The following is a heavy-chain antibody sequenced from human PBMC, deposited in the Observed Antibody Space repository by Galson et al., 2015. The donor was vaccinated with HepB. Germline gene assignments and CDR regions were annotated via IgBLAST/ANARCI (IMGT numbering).Heavy chain of an antibody. Sequence: SLRLSCAASGFTFSDYGMHWVRQAPGKGLEWLALIWKDGSNTHFSASVKGRFTISRDNSKKTLYLQMNSLRAEDTAVYYCAREDKNIAVAALDSWGQGTMVTVSS. V-gene: IGHV3-33*08. D-gene: IGHD6-19*01. J-gene: IGHJ4*02. CDR3: AREDKNIAVAALDS. CDR1: GFTFSDYG. CDR2: IWKDGSNT.